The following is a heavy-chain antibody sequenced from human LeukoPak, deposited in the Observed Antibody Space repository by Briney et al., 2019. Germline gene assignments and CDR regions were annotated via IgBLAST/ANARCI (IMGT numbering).Heavy chain of an antibody. CDR2: IYWDDDK. V-gene: IGHV2-5*02. Sequence: SGPTLVNPTQTLTLTCTFSGFSLSTSGVGVGWIRQPPGKALEWLALIYWDDDKRYSPSLKSRLTITKDTSKNQVVLTMTNMVPVDTATYCCAHRLGSRHSSSWYVSYFDYWGQGTLVTVSS. J-gene: IGHJ4*02. CDR1: GFSLSTSGVG. D-gene: IGHD6-13*01. CDR3: AHRLGSRHSSSWYVSYFDY.